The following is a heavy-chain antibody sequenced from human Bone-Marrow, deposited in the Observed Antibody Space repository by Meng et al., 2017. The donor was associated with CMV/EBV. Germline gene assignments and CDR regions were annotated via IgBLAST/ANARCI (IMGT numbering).Heavy chain of an antibody. CDR3: ARDREDGYNLEYYGMDV. D-gene: IGHD5-24*01. CDR1: GFTFSRYS. V-gene: IGHV3-30*04. Sequence: GESLKISCAASGFTFSRYSMLWVRQGPGKGLEWVAVISYDGSNQYYADSVRGRFTISRDDSKNTLYLQMNSLRAEDTAVYYCARDREDGYNLEYYGMDVWGQGTTVTVSS. CDR2: ISYDGSNQ. J-gene: IGHJ6*02.